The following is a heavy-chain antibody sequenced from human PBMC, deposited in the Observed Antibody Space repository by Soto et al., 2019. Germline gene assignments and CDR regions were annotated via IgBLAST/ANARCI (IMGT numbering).Heavy chain of an antibody. CDR2: IYDTWTT. D-gene: IGHD3-10*02. V-gene: IGHV4-30-4*01. CDR1: GGSMSENDYY. J-gene: IGHJ3*02. CDR3: ARGIVRGGFDI. Sequence: QVQLQEAGPGLVRPSQTLSLTCTVAGGSMSENDYYWSWLRQSPGQGLQWIGYIYDTWTTSYSPSLKSRVTMSADTSRNQFSLKLTSVTGADTALYFCARGIVRGGFDIWGQGTLVTVSS.